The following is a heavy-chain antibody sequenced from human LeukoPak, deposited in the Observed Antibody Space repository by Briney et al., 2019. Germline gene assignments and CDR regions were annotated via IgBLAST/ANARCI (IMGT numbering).Heavy chain of an antibody. V-gene: IGHV4-30-4*01. J-gene: IGHJ4*02. CDR2: IYYSGST. D-gene: IGHD3-10*01. CDR3: ARVGGYGSGSWGEYFDY. Sequence: PSQTLSLTCTVSGGSISSGDYYWGWSRQPPGKGLEWIGYIYYSGSTYYNPSLKSRVTISVDTSKNQFSLKLSSVTAADTAVYYCARVGGYGSGSWGEYFDYWGQGTLVTVSS. CDR1: GGSISSGDYY.